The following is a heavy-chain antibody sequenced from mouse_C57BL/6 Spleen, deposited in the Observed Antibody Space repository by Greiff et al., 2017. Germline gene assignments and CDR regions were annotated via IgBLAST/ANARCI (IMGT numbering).Heavy chain of an antibody. CDR1: GFTFTDYY. J-gene: IGHJ4*01. CDR3: ARSHLLRAMDY. CDR2: IRNKANGYTT. Sequence: EVKLVESGGGLVQPGGSLSLSCAASGFTFTDYYMSWVRQPPGKALEWLGFIRNKANGYTTEYSASVKGRFTISRDNSQSILYLQMNALRAEDSATYYCARSHLLRAMDYWGQGTSVTVSS. V-gene: IGHV7-3*01. D-gene: IGHD2-1*01.